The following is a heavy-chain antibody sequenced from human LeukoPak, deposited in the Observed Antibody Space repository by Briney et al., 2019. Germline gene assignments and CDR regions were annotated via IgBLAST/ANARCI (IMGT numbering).Heavy chain of an antibody. V-gene: IGHV3-23*01. J-gene: IGHJ3*01. CDR3: AKDRHSPWGAFDF. Sequence: GGSLRLSCAASGFTFSSYAMNWVRQAPGKGLEWVSTISGRDGNTYYVDSVKGRFTISRDNSKNTLYLQMNSLRAEDTAVYYCAKDRHSPWGAFDFWGQGTMVTVSS. CDR2: ISGRDGNT. D-gene: IGHD3-16*01. CDR1: GFTFSSYA.